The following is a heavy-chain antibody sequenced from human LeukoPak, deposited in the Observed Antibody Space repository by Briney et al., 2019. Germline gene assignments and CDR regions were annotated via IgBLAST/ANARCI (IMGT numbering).Heavy chain of an antibody. J-gene: IGHJ4*02. V-gene: IGHV3-30-3*01. D-gene: IGHD4-17*01. CDR1: GFTFSSYA. Sequence: GGSLRLSCAASGFTFSSYAMHWVRQAPGKGLEWVAVISYDGSNKYYADSVKGRFTISRNNSKNTLYLQMNSLRAEDTAVYYCARDPYGDYYFDYWGQGTLVTVSS. CDR2: ISYDGSNK. CDR3: ARDPYGDYYFDY.